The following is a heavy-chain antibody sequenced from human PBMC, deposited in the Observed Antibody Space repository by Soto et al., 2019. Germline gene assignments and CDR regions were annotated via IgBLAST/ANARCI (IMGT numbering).Heavy chain of an antibody. J-gene: IGHJ4*02. D-gene: IGHD3-22*01. CDR3: AKNPGYYYDSTGYHFDY. CDR1: EFTFSNYA. Sequence: PGGSLRLSCAASEFTFSNYAMSWVRQAPGKGLEWVSAISYGGGTTYYADSVKGRFTISRDNSKNTLYLQMNSLRAEDMAVYYCAKNPGYYYDSTGYHFDYWGQGTLVTVS. CDR2: ISYGGGTT. V-gene: IGHV3-23*01.